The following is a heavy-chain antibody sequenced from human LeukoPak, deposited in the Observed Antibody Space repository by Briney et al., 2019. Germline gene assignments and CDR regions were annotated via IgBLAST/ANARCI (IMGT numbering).Heavy chain of an antibody. V-gene: IGHV3-73*01. CDR1: GFTFSGST. D-gene: IGHD2-21*02. Sequence: AGSLKLSCAASGFTFSGSTVHWVRPASGRGLEWVGHIRPKANNYATAYAASVKGRFAISRDDSKNTAYLQLNSLKTEDTAVYYCSRHEALPGDYWGQGTLVAVSS. CDR3: SRHEALPGDY. CDR2: IRPKANNYAT. J-gene: IGHJ4*02.